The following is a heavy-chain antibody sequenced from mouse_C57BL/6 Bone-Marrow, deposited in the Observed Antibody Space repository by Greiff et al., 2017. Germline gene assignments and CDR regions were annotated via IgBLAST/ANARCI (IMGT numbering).Heavy chain of an antibody. V-gene: IGHV1-69*01. Sequence: VQLQQPGAELVMPGASVKLSCKASGYTYTSYWMHWVKQRPGQGLEWIGEIDPSDSYTNYNQKFKGKSTLTVDKSSSTAYMQLSSLTSEDSAVYYCARENLLCYYSNSYAMDYWGQGTSVTVSS. CDR3: ARENLLCYYSNSYAMDY. J-gene: IGHJ4*01. CDR1: GYTYTSYW. D-gene: IGHD2-5*01. CDR2: IDPSDSYT.